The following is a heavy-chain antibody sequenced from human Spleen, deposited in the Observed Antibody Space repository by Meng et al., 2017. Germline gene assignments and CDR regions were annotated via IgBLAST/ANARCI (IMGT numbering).Heavy chain of an antibody. J-gene: IGHJ5*02. CDR2: FSGGGSRT. D-gene: IGHD3-16*02. CDR3: TTDLPFTEGGVITT. V-gene: IGHV3-23*01. Sequence: GESLKISCAASGFTFRIYAMSWVRQAPGKGLEWVSSFSGGGSRTYYADSVRGRFTISRDNSRNTLYLQMHSLRAEDTAIYYCTTDLPFTEGGVITTWGQGTLVTVSS. CDR1: GFTFRIYA.